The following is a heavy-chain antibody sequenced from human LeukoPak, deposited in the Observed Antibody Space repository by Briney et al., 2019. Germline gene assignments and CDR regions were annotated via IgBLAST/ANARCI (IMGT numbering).Heavy chain of an antibody. CDR3: ARDIGGWDHTPFDY. Sequence: GGSLRLSCAASGFTFSSYEMNWVRQAPGNGLEWVSYISSSGSTIYYADSVKGRFTISRDNAKNSLYLQMNSLRAEDTAVYYCARDIGGWDHTPFDYWGQGTLVTVSS. J-gene: IGHJ4*02. D-gene: IGHD6-19*01. V-gene: IGHV3-48*03. CDR1: GFTFSSYE. CDR2: ISSSGSTI.